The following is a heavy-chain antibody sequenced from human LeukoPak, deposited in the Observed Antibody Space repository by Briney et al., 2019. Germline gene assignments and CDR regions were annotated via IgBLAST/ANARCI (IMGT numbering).Heavy chain of an antibody. CDR3: ARRIAAAGYSFDY. CDR2: IYYSGST. J-gene: IGHJ4*02. V-gene: IGHV4-31*03. CDR1: GGSISSGGYY. Sequence: PSETLSLTCTVSGGSISSGGYYWSWIRQHPGKGLEWIGYIYYSGSTYYNPSLKSRVTISVDTSKNQFSLKLSSVTAADTAVYYCARRIAAAGYSFDYWGQGTLVTVSS. D-gene: IGHD6-13*01.